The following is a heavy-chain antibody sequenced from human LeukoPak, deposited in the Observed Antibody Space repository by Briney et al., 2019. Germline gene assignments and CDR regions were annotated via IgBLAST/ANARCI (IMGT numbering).Heavy chain of an antibody. CDR1: GFTFSSYW. CDR3: AREMYYYDHGAFDI. J-gene: IGHJ3*02. Sequence: GGSLRLSCAASGFTFSSYWMSWVRQAPGEGLEWVANIKQGGSEKCYVDSVKGRFTISRDNAKNSLYLQMNSLRAEDTAVYYCAREMYYYDHGAFDIWGQGTMVTVSS. CDR2: IKQGGSEK. V-gene: IGHV3-7*01. D-gene: IGHD3-22*01.